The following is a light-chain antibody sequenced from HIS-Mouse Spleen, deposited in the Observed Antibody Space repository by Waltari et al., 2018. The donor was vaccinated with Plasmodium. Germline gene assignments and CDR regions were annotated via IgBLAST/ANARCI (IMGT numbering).Light chain of an antibody. V-gene: IGLV3-1*01. J-gene: IGLJ3*02. Sequence: SYELTPPPSVSLSPGQTASTPCSALNLGDKYDCWYQQKPGHSPVLVIYQDSKRPSGIPERFSGSNSGNTATLTISGTQAMDEADYYCQAWDSSTAVFGGGTKLTVL. CDR1: NLGDKY. CDR2: QDS. CDR3: QAWDSSTAV.